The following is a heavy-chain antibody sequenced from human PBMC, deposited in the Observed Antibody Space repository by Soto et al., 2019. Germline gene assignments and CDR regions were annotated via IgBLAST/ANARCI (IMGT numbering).Heavy chain of an antibody. CDR1: GGSISSGDYS. CDR2: IYNSGIT. V-gene: IGHV4-30-4*01. D-gene: IGHD3-3*01. Sequence: TLSLTCTVLGGSISSGDYSWRWVRQSPGEGLEWIGHIYNSGITYYNPSLKSRVVISIDTSRNQFSLRLNSLTAADRAVYFCARGVTVFGLVSRFWFDPWGQGAVVTVSS. CDR3: ARGVTVFGLVSRFWFDP. J-gene: IGHJ5*02.